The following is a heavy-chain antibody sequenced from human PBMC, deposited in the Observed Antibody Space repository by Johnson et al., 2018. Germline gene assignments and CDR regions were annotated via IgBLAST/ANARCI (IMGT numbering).Heavy chain of an antibody. J-gene: IGHJ3*02. CDR1: GFTFSYYD. Sequence: VQLVQSGGGLVQPVGSLRLSCAASGFTFSYYDMHWVRQVTGKGLEWVSSIGSAGDTYYPVSVKGRFTTSKENAETSLYLQMNSLRTEDTAVYYCTRSQLGISALDIWGQGTMVTVSS. V-gene: IGHV3-13*01. CDR3: TRSQLGISALDI. CDR2: IGSAGDT. D-gene: IGHD1-1*01.